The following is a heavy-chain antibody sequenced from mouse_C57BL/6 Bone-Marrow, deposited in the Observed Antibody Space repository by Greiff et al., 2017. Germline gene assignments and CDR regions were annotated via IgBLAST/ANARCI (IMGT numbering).Heavy chain of an antibody. J-gene: IGHJ4*01. CDR1: GFNIKDYY. D-gene: IGHD2-4*01. CDR2: IDPENGDT. CDR3: IDYDGYYAMDY. Sequence: VQLQQSGAELVRPGASVKLSCTASGFNIKDYYMHWVKQRPEQGLEWIGWIDPENGDTKYASKFQGKATITADTSSNTAYLQLSSLTSEDTAVYYCIDYDGYYAMDYWGQGASVTVSS. V-gene: IGHV14-4*01.